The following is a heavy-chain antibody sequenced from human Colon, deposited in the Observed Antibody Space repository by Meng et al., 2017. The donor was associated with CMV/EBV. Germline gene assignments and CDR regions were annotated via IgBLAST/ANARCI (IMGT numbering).Heavy chain of an antibody. CDR3: ASTIVVEPAATTDY. J-gene: IGHJ4*02. D-gene: IGHD2-2*01. V-gene: IGHV3-30-3*01. CDR1: GFTFSSYA. Sequence: GGSLRLSCAASGFTFSSYAMHWVRQAPGKGLEWVAVISYDGSNKYYADSVKGRFTISRDNSKNTLYLQMNSLRAEDTAVYYCASTIVVEPAATTDYWGQGTLVTVSS. CDR2: ISYDGSNK.